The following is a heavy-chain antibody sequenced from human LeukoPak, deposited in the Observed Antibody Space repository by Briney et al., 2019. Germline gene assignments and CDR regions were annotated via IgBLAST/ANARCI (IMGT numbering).Heavy chain of an antibody. CDR2: IYSGGST. V-gene: IGHV3-53*01. Sequence: ETLSLTCTVSGGSISSGGYYWSWIRQPPGKGLEWVSVIYSGGSTYYADSVKGRFTISRDNSKNTLYLQMNSLRAEDTAVYYCASLTAQSGVWFGELSGGAFDIWGQGTMVTVSS. CDR1: GGSISSGGYY. J-gene: IGHJ3*02. D-gene: IGHD3-10*01. CDR3: ASLTAQSGVWFGELSGGAFDI.